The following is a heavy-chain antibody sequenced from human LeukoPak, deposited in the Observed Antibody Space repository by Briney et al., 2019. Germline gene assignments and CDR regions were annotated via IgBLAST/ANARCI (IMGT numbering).Heavy chain of an antibody. J-gene: IGHJ4*02. CDR1: GFAFSSYS. Sequence: GGSLRLSCAASGFAFSSYSMNWVRQAPGKGLEWVSSISGSSSYIYYADSEKGRFTISRDDAKNSLALQMNSLRAEDTAVYYCARLSDSQAAGSHYFDYWGQGTLVTVSS. D-gene: IGHD6-13*01. CDR2: ISGSSSYI. CDR3: ARLSDSQAAGSHYFDY. V-gene: IGHV3-21*01.